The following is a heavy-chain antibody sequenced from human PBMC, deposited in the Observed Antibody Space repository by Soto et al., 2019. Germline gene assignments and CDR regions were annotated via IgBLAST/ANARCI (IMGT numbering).Heavy chain of an antibody. J-gene: IGHJ1*01. V-gene: IGHV3-23*01. CDR2: ISGRGDST. Sequence: GGSLRLSCAASGFTFSSYAMSWVRQAPGKGLDWVSGISGRGDSTYYADSVKGRFTISRDNSKKTVYLQMNSLRAEDTAVYYCAKGVPGIAVAGTGYFQHWGQGTLVTVSS. CDR1: GFTFSSYA. CDR3: AKGVPGIAVAGTGYFQH. D-gene: IGHD6-19*01.